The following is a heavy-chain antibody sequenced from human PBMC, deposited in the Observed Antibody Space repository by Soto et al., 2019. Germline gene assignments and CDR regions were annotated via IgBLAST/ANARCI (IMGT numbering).Heavy chain of an antibody. CDR1: GFTFSNAS. D-gene: IGHD2-2*01. CDR2: IKSKTDCGTT. V-gene: IGHV3-15*01. Sequence: GALRRSCAASGFTFSNASMRWVRQAQGKGRDRVGRIKSKTDCGTTDYAAPVKGRFTLSRDDSKNTLSLQMNSLKTEDTAVYYCTTDCSSTRCYESYYYYGMDVWGQWTTVTVSS. CDR3: TTDCSSTRCYESYYYYGMDV. J-gene: IGHJ6*02.